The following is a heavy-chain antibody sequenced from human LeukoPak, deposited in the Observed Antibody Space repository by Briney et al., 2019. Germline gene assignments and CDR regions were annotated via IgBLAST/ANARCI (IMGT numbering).Heavy chain of an antibody. CDR2: IYYSGST. V-gene: IGHV4-59*01. Sequence: PSETLSLTCTVSGGSISSYYWSWIRQPPGKGLEWIGYIYYSGSTNYNPSLKSRVTISVDTSKNQFSLKLSSVTAADTAVYYCVRDCPSYYYDSSGCFDYWGQGTLVTVSS. D-gene: IGHD3-22*01. CDR3: VRDCPSYYYDSSGCFDY. CDR1: GGSISSYY. J-gene: IGHJ4*02.